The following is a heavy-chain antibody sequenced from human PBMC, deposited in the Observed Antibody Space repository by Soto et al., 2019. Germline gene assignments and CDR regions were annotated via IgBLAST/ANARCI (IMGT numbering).Heavy chain of an antibody. D-gene: IGHD6-13*01. CDR2: IIPIFGTA. CDR1: GGTFSSYA. V-gene: IGHV1-69*13. Sequence: SVKVSCKASGGTFSSYAISWVRQAPGQGLEWMGGIIPIFGTANYAQKFQGRVTITADESTSTAYMELSSLRSEDTAVYYCARDKQQLVRWGNYYGMDVWGQGTTVTVSS. J-gene: IGHJ6*02. CDR3: ARDKQQLVRWGNYYGMDV.